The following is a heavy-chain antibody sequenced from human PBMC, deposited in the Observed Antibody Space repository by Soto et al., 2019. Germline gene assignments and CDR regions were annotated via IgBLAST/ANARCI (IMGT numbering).Heavy chain of an antibody. Sequence: GGSLRLSCAASGFTFSSYSMNWVRQAPGKGLEWVSSISSSSSYIYHADSVKGRFTIPRDNAKNSLYLQMNSLRAEDTAVYYCARDRSITMVRGVIGVDGMDVWGQGTTVTVSS. J-gene: IGHJ6*02. D-gene: IGHD3-10*01. V-gene: IGHV3-21*01. CDR3: ARDRSITMVRGVIGVDGMDV. CDR1: GFTFSSYS. CDR2: ISSSSSYI.